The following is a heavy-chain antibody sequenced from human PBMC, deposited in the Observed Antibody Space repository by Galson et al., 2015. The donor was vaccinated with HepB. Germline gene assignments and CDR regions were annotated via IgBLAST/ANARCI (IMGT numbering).Heavy chain of an antibody. CDR2: IDPSDSYT. V-gene: IGHV5-10-1*01. CDR1: GYSFTSYW. Sequence: QSGAEVKKPGEPLRISCKGSGYSFTSYWISWVRQMPGKGLEWMGRIDPSDSYTNYSPSFQGHVTISADKSISTAYLQWSSLKASDTAMYYCARLPPNYDFWTGIDYWGQGTLVTVSS. D-gene: IGHD3-3*01. J-gene: IGHJ4*02. CDR3: ARLPPNYDFWTGIDY.